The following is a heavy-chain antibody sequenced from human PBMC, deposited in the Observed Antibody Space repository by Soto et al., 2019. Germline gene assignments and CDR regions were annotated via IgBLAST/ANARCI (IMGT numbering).Heavy chain of an antibody. V-gene: IGHV3-30*18. D-gene: IGHD2-15*01. CDR2: ISYDGSNK. Sequence: QVQLVESGGGVVQPGRSLRLSCAASGFTFSSYGMHWVRQAPGKGLEWVAVISYDGSNKYYADSVKGRFTISRDNSKNTVYLQMNSLRAEDTAVYYCAKDQDSLPFDYWGQGPLVTVSS. CDR3: AKDQDSLPFDY. CDR1: GFTFSSYG. J-gene: IGHJ4*02.